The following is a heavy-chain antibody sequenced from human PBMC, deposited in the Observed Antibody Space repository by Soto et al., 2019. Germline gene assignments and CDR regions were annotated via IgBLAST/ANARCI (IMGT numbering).Heavy chain of an antibody. CDR1: GDSISTYY. J-gene: IGHJ5*01. D-gene: IGHD6-6*01. Sequence: SETLSVTCTVSGDSISTYYWSWSRQSTWKGLEWIGYIFYSGSTNYNLSLKSRVTISVDTSKNQFPLKLSSVTAADTAVYYCARDRGGTIAARRGWFDSWGQGMLVTVSS. CDR3: ARDRGGTIAARRGWFDS. CDR2: IFYSGST. V-gene: IGHV4-59*01.